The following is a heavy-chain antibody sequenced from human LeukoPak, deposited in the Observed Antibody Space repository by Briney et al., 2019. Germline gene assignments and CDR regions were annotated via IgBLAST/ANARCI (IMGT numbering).Heavy chain of an antibody. CDR3: ARGPGVVPAAAVDY. CDR1: GGTFSCYA. J-gene: IGHJ4*02. Sequence: SVKVSCKASGGTFSCYAISWVRQAPGQGLEWMGRIIPILGIANYAQKFQGRVTITADKSTSTAYMELSSLRSEDTAVYYCARGPGVVPAAAVDYWGQGTLVTVSS. V-gene: IGHV1-69*04. D-gene: IGHD2-2*01. CDR2: IIPILGIA.